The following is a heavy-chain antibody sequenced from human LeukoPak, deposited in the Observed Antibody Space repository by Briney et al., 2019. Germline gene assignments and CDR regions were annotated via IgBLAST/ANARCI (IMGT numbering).Heavy chain of an antibody. D-gene: IGHD2-8*01. J-gene: IGHJ4*02. Sequence: QPGGSLRLSCAASGFTVSSNYMSWVRQAPGKGLEWVSVIYSGGSTYYADSVKGRFTISRDNSKNTLYLQMNSLRAEDTAVYYCARNRLMVYATYYFDYWGQGTLVTVSS. V-gene: IGHV3-53*05. CDR2: IYSGGST. CDR1: GFTVSSNY. CDR3: ARNRLMVYATYYFDY.